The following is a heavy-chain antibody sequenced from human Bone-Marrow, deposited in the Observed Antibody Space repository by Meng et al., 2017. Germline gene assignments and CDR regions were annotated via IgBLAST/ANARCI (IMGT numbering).Heavy chain of an antibody. D-gene: IGHD6-19*01. CDR1: GFTFSSYW. Sequence: GGSLRLSCAASGFTFSSYWMHWVRQAPGKGLVWVSRINSDGSSTSYADSVKGRFTISRDYSKNTLYLQMNSLRAEDTAVYYCAKDRPGSGWCVDYWGQGTLVTVSS. J-gene: IGHJ4*02. CDR2: INSDGSST. CDR3: AKDRPGSGWCVDY. V-gene: IGHV3-74*01.